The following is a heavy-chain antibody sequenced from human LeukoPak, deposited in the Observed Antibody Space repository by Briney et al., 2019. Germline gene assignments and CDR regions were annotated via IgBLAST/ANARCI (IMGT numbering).Heavy chain of an antibody. J-gene: IGHJ4*02. CDR3: ARGYYGSGSPDS. D-gene: IGHD3-10*01. CDR2: INPKSGDT. CDR1: GYKFSGYY. Sequence: ASVKVSCKASGYKFSGYYMHWVRQAPGQGLEWVAWINPKSGDTNYAQKFEGRVSLTRDTSTSTTYMELSRLTSDDTAMYYCARGYYGSGSPDSWGQGTLVTVSS. V-gene: IGHV1-2*02.